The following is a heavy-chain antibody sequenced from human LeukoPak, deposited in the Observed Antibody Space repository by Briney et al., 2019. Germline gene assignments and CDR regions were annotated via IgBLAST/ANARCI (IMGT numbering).Heavy chain of an antibody. Sequence: SETLSLTCTVSGGSISSGDYYWSWIRQPPGKGLEWIGYIYYSGSTYYNPSLKSRVTISVDRSKNQFSLKLSSVTAADTAVYYCARGKRWARATNWGQGTLVTVSS. V-gene: IGHV4-30-4*08. J-gene: IGHJ1*01. D-gene: IGHD1-1*01. CDR2: IYYSGST. CDR3: ARGKRWARATN. CDR1: GGSISSGDYY.